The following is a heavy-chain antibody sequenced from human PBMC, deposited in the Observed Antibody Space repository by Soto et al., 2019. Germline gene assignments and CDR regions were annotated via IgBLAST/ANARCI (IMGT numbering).Heavy chain of an antibody. CDR3: ARYYDFWSGYLTY. V-gene: IGHV4-59*01. CDR2: IYYSGSI. Sequence: SETLRLTCTVACGSISSYGWRWIRQPPGKGLEWIGYIYYSGSINYNPSLKSRVTISVDTSKNQFSLKLSSVTAADTAVYYCARYYDFWSGYLTYWGQGTLVTVSS. J-gene: IGHJ4*02. CDR1: CGSISSYG. D-gene: IGHD3-3*01.